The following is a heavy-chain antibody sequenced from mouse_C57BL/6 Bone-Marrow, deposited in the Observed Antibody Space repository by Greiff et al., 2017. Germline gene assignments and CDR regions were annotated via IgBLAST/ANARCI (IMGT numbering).Heavy chain of an antibody. CDR3: ARRIGSGAY. J-gene: IGHJ3*01. CDR1: GFTFSSYT. D-gene: IGHD1-1*01. CDR2: ISGGGGNT. Sequence: EVQVVESGGGLVKPGGSLKLSCAASGFTFSSYTMSWVRQTPEKRLEWVATISGGGGNTYYPDSVKGRFTISRDNAKNTLYLQMSSLRSEDTALYYCARRIGSGAYWGQGTLVTVSA. V-gene: IGHV5-9*01.